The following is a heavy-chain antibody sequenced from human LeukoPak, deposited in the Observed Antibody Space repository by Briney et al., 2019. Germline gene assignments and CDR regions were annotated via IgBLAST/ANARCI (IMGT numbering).Heavy chain of an antibody. CDR3: AKSGYNRFDY. CDR2: ISGSGSSGGST. CDR1: GFTFSDYY. J-gene: IGHJ4*02. D-gene: IGHD5-24*01. Sequence: GGSLRLSCAASGFTFSDYYMSWIRQAPGKGLEWVSAISGSGSSGGSTYYADSVKGRFTISRDNSKNTLYLQMNSLRAEDTAVYYCAKSGYNRFDYWGQGTLVTVSS. V-gene: IGHV3-23*01.